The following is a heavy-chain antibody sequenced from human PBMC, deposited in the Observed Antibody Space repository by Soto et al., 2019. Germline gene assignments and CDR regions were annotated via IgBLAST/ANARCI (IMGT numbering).Heavy chain of an antibody. Sequence: SETLSLTCAVYGGSFSSSYWSWIRQPPGKGLEWIGYIYYSGSTNYDPSLKSRVTISVDTSKNQFSLKLSSVTAADTAVYYCTRSTHYYYDSSGYYPTTVPDAFDIWGQGTMVTVSS. J-gene: IGHJ3*02. CDR2: IYYSGST. V-gene: IGHV4-59*08. D-gene: IGHD3-22*01. CDR1: GGSFSSSY. CDR3: TRSTHYYYDSSGYYPTTVPDAFDI.